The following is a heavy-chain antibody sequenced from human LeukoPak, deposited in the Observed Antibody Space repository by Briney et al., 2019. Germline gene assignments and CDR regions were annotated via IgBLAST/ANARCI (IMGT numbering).Heavy chain of an antibody. Sequence: ASVKVSCKASGYTFTSYGISWVRQAPGQGLEWMGWISAYNGNTNYAQKLQGRVTMTTDTSTSTAYMELRSLRSDDTAVYYCARDYGRNYYDSSGLFLYWGQGTLVTVSS. CDR1: GYTFTSYG. J-gene: IGHJ4*02. CDR3: ARDYGRNYYDSSGLFLY. V-gene: IGHV1-18*01. D-gene: IGHD3-22*01. CDR2: ISAYNGNT.